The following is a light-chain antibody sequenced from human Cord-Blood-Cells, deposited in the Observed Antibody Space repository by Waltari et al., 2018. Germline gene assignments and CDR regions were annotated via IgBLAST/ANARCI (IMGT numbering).Light chain of an antibody. CDR1: SSDVGSYNF. V-gene: IGLV2-23*01. J-gene: IGLJ2*01. CDR3: CSYAGSSTLV. CDR2: EGS. Sequence: QSALTQPASVSGSPGQSITISCTGTSSDVGSYNFVSWYQHHQGNAPKLMIYEGSKRPSGVSNRFSGSKSGNTASLTISGLQAEDEADYYCCSYAGSSTLVFGGGTKLTVL.